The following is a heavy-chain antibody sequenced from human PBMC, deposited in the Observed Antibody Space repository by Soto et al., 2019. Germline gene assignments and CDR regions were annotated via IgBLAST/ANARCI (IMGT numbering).Heavy chain of an antibody. J-gene: IGHJ6*02. CDR1: GFTFSNYE. CDR2: IGTRGRTI. CDR3: ARDPAIYSGKFDYGLDV. Sequence: EVQLVESGGGLVQAGGSLRLFCAASGFTFSNYEMNWVRQIPGKGLEWVSYIGTRGRTIYYADSVKGRFTISRDNAKNYLYLQMNSLRAEDTAVYYCARDPAIYSGKFDYGLDVWGRGPTVTVSS. V-gene: IGHV3-48*03. D-gene: IGHD4-4*01.